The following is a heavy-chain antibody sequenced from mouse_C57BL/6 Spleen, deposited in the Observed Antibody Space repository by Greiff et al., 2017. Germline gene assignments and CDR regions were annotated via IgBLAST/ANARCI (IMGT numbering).Heavy chain of an antibody. V-gene: IGHV1-20*01. D-gene: IGHD2-4*01. CDR3: ARWDYDYDAGFVY. J-gene: IGHJ2*01. Sequence: EVQLKQSGPVLVKPGDSVKISCKASGYSFTGYFMNWVMPSHGKSLEWIGRINPYNGDHFYNQKFKGKAPLTVAHSYSPAHMELRRLTSEDSADYYSARWDYDYDAGFVYGGQGTTLTVSS. CDR1: GYSFTGYF. CDR2: INPYNGDH.